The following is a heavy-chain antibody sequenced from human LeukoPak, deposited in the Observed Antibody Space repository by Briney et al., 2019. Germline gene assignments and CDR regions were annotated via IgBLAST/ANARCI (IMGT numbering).Heavy chain of an antibody. CDR2: IIPIFGTA. J-gene: IGHJ6*03. V-gene: IGHV1-69*05. Sequence: ASVKVSCKASGGTFSSYAISWVRQAPGQGLEWMGGIIPIFGTANYAQKFQGRVTITTDESTSTAYMALSSLRSEDTAVYYCARVRGSKYYYYYMDVWGKGTTVTVSS. CDR1: GGTFSSYA. D-gene: IGHD3-10*01. CDR3: ARVRGSKYYYYYMDV.